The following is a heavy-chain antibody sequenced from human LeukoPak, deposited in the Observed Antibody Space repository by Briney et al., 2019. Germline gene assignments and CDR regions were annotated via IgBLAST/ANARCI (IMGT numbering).Heavy chain of an antibody. CDR2: VYSGGIT. CDR1: GFTVSSSY. Sequence: GGSLRLSCAASGFTVSSSYMTWVRQAPGKGLEWVSVVYSGGITYYADSVKGRFIISGDNSKNTLYLQMNSLRAEDTAVYYCARAAASDYWGQGTLVTVSS. V-gene: IGHV3-66*01. D-gene: IGHD2-15*01. J-gene: IGHJ4*02. CDR3: ARAAASDY.